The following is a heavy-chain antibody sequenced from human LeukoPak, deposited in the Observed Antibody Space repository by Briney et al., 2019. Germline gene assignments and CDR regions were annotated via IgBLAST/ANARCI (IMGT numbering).Heavy chain of an antibody. CDR3: ATGRYQLPRTKYNWFDP. D-gene: IGHD2-2*01. CDR1: GGSISSYY. J-gene: IGHJ5*02. Sequence: SETLSLTCTVSGGSISSYYWGWIRQPPGKGLEWIGSIFYSGSTYYNPSLKSRVTISVDTSKNQFSLKLSSVTAADTAVYYCATGRYQLPRTKYNWFDPWGQGTLVTVSS. CDR2: IFYSGST. V-gene: IGHV4-39*01.